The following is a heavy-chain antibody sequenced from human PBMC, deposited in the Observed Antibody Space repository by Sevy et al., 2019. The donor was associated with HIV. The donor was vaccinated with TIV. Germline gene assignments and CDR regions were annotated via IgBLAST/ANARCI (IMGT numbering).Heavy chain of an antibody. J-gene: IGHJ4*02. Sequence: GGSLRLSCEASGFTLSSYTMNWVRQSPEKGLEWVATFDRTDITHYADSVKGRFSISRDTAKNSLFLQMNSLRDDATAMDFCVRDERAIASHFDYWGRGTLVTVSS. CDR2: FDRTDIT. V-gene: IGHV3-48*02. D-gene: IGHD2-21*01. CDR3: VRDERAIASHFDY. CDR1: GFTLSSYT.